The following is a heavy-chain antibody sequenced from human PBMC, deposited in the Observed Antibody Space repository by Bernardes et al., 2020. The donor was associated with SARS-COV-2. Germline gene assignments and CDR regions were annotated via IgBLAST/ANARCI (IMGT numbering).Heavy chain of an antibody. J-gene: IGHJ4*02. D-gene: IGHD6-13*01. CDR1: GFTFITYN. CDR2: ISTSGSTI. V-gene: IGHV3-48*01. Sequence: GVSLRLSCAASGFTFITYNMNWVRQAPGKGLEWVSYISTSGSTIYYADSVKGRFTISRDNAKNSLYLQMNSLRADDTAVYYCAAAPYSTSWYYFDYWGQGTLVTVSS. CDR3: AAAPYSTSWYYFDY.